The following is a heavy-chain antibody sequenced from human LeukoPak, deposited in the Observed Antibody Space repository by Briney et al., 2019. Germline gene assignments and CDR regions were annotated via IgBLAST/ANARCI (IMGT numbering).Heavy chain of an antibody. J-gene: IGHJ4*02. D-gene: IGHD1-26*01. V-gene: IGHV3-23*01. CDR2: ISGSGGST. Sequence: PGGSLRLSCAASGFTFSSYWMNWVRQAPGKGLEWVSAISGSGGSTYYADSVKGRFTISRDNSKNTLYLQMNSLRAEDTAVYYCAKGEGGSYYGIFDYWGQGTLVTVSS. CDR1: GFTFSSYW. CDR3: AKGEGGSYYGIFDY.